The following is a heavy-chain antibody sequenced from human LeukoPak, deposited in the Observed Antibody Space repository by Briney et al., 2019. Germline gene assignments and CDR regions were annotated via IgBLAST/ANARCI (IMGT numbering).Heavy chain of an antibody. CDR3: AKDHYYYGSGSFDY. D-gene: IGHD3-10*01. V-gene: IGHV3-7*03. CDR2: IKQDGSEK. CDR1: GFTFSSYW. J-gene: IGHJ4*02. Sequence: GGSLRLSCVASGFTFSSYWMSWVRQAPGKGLEWVANIKQDGSEKYYVDSVKGRFTISRDNAKNSLYLQMNSLRAEDTALYYCAKDHYYYGSGSFDYWGQGTLVTVSS.